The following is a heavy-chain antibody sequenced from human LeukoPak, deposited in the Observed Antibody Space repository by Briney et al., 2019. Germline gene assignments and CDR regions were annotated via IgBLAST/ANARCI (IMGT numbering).Heavy chain of an antibody. CDR2: ISCDGSNK. J-gene: IGHJ4*02. V-gene: IGHV3-30*03. CDR3: ARVYSSSGQSPSGFDY. D-gene: IGHD6-13*01. CDR1: GFTFSSYG. Sequence: GGSLRLSCAASGFTFSSYGMHWVRQAPGKGLEWVAVISCDGSNKYYADSVKGRFTISRDNSKNTLYLQMNSLRAEDTAVYYCARVYSSSGQSPSGFDYWGQGTLVTVSS.